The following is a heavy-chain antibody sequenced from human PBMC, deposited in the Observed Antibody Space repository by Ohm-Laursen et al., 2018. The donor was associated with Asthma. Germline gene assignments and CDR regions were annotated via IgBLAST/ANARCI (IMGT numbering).Heavy chain of an antibody. V-gene: IGHV4-4*08. J-gene: IGHJ6*02. D-gene: IGHD5-12*01. CDR3: ARDGGGYGVNYYYYGMDV. Sequence: PSDTLSLTCTLSGASFSTYYWGWIRQPPGKGLEWIGYIYSTGSTNYNPSLESRVTISIDTSTNQFSLKVTSVIAADTAVYFCARDGGGYGVNYYYYGMDVWGQGTTVSVSS. CDR1: GASFSTYY. CDR2: IYSTGST.